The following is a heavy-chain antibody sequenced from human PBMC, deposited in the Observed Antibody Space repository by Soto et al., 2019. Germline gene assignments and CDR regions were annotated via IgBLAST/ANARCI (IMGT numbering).Heavy chain of an antibody. CDR1: GFTFPSSA. J-gene: IGHJ6*02. CDR3: AAVFVGYCSSTSCYLGGYGMDV. V-gene: IGHV1-58*01. D-gene: IGHD2-2*01. Sequence: ASVKVSCKASGFTFPSSAVQWVRQARGQRLEWIGWIVVGSGNTNYAQKFQERVTITRDMSTSTAYMELSSLRSEDTAVYYCAAVFVGYCSSTSCYLGGYGMDVWGQGTTVTVSS. CDR2: IVVGSGNT.